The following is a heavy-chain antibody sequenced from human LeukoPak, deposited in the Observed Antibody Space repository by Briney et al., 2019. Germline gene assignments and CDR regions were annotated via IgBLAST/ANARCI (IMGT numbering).Heavy chain of an antibody. V-gene: IGHV3-13*04. CDR3: ARSGTTMTGDGLDI. J-gene: IGHJ3*02. CDR2: ISATGDT. Sequence: GGSLRLSCAASGFSLSSHDMHWVRQVPGKGLEWVSGISATGDTYYLGFVKGRFTISRANAKNALHLQMNSLRAGDTAVYYCARSGTTMTGDGLDIWGQGTMVTVSS. D-gene: IGHD4-17*01. CDR1: GFSLSSHD.